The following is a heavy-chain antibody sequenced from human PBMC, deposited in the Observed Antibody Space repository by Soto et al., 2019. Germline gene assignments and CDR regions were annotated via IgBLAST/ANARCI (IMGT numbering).Heavy chain of an antibody. D-gene: IGHD6-19*01. CDR3: ARGLSWGRGWAYFDY. J-gene: IGHJ4*02. CDR1: GGTFGSHA. CDR2: IIPIFGTS. V-gene: IGHV1-69*01. Sequence: QVQLVQSGAEVKKPGSSVKVSCKASGGTFGSHAITWVRQAPGQGLEWMGGIIPIFGTSNYAQSFQGRLTIAADEVTRTAYMELRSLRSEDTAVYYCARGLSWGRGWAYFDYWGQGTLVTV.